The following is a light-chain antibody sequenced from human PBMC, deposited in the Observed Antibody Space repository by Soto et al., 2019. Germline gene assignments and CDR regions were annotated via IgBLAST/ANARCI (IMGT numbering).Light chain of an antibody. CDR1: QSISSY. Sequence: EVVFTQSPDTLSLPPGERATLSYRASQSISSYLAWYQQKPGQAPRLLIYDASSRATGIPARFSGSGSGTDFTLTISSLEPEDSAVYYCQQRSDRLPITFGQGTKVDIK. J-gene: IGKJ1*01. CDR2: DAS. V-gene: IGKV3-11*01. CDR3: QQRSDRLPIT.